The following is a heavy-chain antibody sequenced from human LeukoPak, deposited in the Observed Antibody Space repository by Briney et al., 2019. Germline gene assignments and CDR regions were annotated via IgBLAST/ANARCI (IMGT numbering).Heavy chain of an antibody. CDR2: ISGSGGGT. D-gene: IGHD3-16*02. J-gene: IGHJ4*02. Sequence: GGSLRLSCTASGFTVKNYAMNWVRQAPGKGLEWVSGISGSGGGTNYADSVRGRLTISRGNSKNTLNLQMNSLRVDDTAVYYCARASRVTFGGVIDNWGQGTLVTVSS. CDR3: ARASRVTFGGVIDN. V-gene: IGHV3-23*01. CDR1: GFTVKNYA.